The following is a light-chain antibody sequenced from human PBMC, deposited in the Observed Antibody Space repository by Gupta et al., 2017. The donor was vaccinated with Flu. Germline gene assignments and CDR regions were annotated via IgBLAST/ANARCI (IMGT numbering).Light chain of an antibody. CDR3: LQALQTPYT. CDR1: GYNY. CDR2: LGS. V-gene: IGKV2-28*01. Sequence: GYNYLDWYLQKPGQSPQLLIYLGSTRASGVPDRFSGSGSGTEFTLKISRVEAEDVGVYYCLQALQTPYTFGQGTTLEIK. J-gene: IGKJ2*01.